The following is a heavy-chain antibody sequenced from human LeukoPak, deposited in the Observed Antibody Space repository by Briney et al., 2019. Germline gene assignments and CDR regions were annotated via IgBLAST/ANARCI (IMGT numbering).Heavy chain of an antibody. V-gene: IGHV4-59*01. Sequence: PETLSLTCTVSGGSISSYYWSWIRQPPGKGLEWIGYIYYSGSTNYNPSLKSRVTISVDTSKNQFSLKLSSVTAADTAVYYCAREVGATYFDYWGQGTLVTVSS. J-gene: IGHJ4*02. CDR1: GGSISSYY. D-gene: IGHD1-26*01. CDR2: IYYSGST. CDR3: AREVGATYFDY.